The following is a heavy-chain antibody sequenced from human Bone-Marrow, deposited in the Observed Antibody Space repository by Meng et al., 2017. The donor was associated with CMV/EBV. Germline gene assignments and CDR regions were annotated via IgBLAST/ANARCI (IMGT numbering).Heavy chain of an antibody. J-gene: IGHJ4*02. CDR2: ISYDGSNK. CDR1: GFTFSSYA. CDR3: AKDYDVVVPAAIDY. V-gene: IGHV3-30-3*01. Sequence: LSLTCAASGFTFSSYAMHWVRQAPGKGLEWVAVISYDGSNKYYADSVKGRFTISRDNSKNTLYLQMNSLRAEDTAVYYCAKDYDVVVPAAIDYWGQGTLVTVSS. D-gene: IGHD2-2*01.